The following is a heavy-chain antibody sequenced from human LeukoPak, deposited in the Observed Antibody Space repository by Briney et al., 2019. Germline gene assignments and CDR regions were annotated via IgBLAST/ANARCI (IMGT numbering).Heavy chain of an antibody. J-gene: IGHJ4*02. Sequence: GGSLRLSCAASGFTFSKYAMSWVRQAPGKGLGWVSAITTDGAGTYYAHSVKGRFTISRDNSQNTLYLQMDSLRAEDTAIYYCAKRGSALRYFDFWGQGTLVTVSS. V-gene: IGHV3-23*01. D-gene: IGHD3-9*01. CDR1: GFTFSKYA. CDR3: AKRGSALRYFDF. CDR2: ITTDGAGT.